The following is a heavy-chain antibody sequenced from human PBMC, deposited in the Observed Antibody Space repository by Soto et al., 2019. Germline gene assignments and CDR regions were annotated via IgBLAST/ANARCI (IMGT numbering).Heavy chain of an antibody. CDR2: IYYSGST. CDR1: GGSISSYY. J-gene: IGHJ4*02. Sequence: ASETLSLTCTVSGGSISSYYWSWIRQPPGKGLEWIGYIYYSGSTNYNPSLKSRVTISVDTSKNQFSLKLSSVTAADTAVYYCARHAPLRGVDYWGQGTLVTVS. D-gene: IGHD3-10*01. V-gene: IGHV4-59*08. CDR3: ARHAPLRGVDY.